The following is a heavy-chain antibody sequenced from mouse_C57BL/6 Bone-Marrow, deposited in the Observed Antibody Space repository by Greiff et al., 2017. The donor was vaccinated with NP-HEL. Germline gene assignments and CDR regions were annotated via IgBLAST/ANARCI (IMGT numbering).Heavy chain of an antibody. D-gene: IGHD1-1*01. CDR1: GFSLSTFGMG. Sequence: QVQLKESGPGILQPSQTLSLTCSFSGFSLSTFGMGVGWIRQPSGKGLEWLAHLWWDDDKSFNPALKSRLTISTVPSTNQVFLQIANVDTADTATDYCARIPLSYGSSYGYFDYWGQGTTLTVSS. J-gene: IGHJ2*01. CDR2: LWWDDDK. CDR3: ARIPLSYGSSYGYFDY. V-gene: IGHV8-8*01.